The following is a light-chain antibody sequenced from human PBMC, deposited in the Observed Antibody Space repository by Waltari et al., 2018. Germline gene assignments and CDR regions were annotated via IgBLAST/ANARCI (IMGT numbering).Light chain of an antibody. V-gene: IGLV2-23*01. J-gene: IGLJ2*01. CDR3: SSYAGSRTYV. Sequence: QSALTQPASVSGSPGQSITISCTGTSSDVGNYNLFSWYQQHPGKAPKLMIYEGFKRPSGVSNRFSGFKSGNTASLTISGLQAEDEADYFCSSYAGSRTYVFGGGTKLTVL. CDR1: SSDVGNYNL. CDR2: EGF.